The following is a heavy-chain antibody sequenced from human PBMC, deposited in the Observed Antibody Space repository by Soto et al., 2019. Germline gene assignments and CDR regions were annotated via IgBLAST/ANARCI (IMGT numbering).Heavy chain of an antibody. J-gene: IGHJ6*02. V-gene: IGHV4-59*01. CDR1: GGPISSYY. CDR3: ARCGRTGATEGGICYCGMDV. Sequence: SETLSLTCTVSGGPISSYYWSWIRQPPGKGLEWIGYIYYSGSTNYNPSLKSRVTISVDTSKNQFSLKLSSVTSEDTAVSYCARCGRTGATEGGICYCGMDVWGQGNMVTV. CDR2: IYYSGST. D-gene: IGHD6-25*01.